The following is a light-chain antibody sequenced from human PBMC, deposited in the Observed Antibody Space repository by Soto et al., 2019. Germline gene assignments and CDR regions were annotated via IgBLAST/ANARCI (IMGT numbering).Light chain of an antibody. Sequence: QSALTQPASVSGSPGQSITISCTGTSSDVGGYNYVSWYQQHPGKAPKLMIYEVSNRPSGVSNRFSGSKSGNTASLTISGLQADDEADDYCSSYKSSSTLGVFGTGTKLTVL. CDR1: SSDVGGYNY. CDR2: EVS. V-gene: IGLV2-14*01. CDR3: SSYKSSSTLGV. J-gene: IGLJ1*01.